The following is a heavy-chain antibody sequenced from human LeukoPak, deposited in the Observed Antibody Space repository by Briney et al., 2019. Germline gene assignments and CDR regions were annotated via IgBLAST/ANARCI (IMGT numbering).Heavy chain of an antibody. CDR1: GFTFSSYS. Sequence: GGSLRLSCAASGFTFSSYSMNWVRQAPGEGLEWVTSISYSSSYIYYADSVRGRFTISRDNAKNSLFLQMNSLRAEDTAVYYCAGDLDTSMVTLRRGDYWGQGTLVTVSS. CDR3: AGDLDTSMVTLRRGDY. V-gene: IGHV3-21*01. CDR2: ISYSSSYI. D-gene: IGHD5-18*01. J-gene: IGHJ4*02.